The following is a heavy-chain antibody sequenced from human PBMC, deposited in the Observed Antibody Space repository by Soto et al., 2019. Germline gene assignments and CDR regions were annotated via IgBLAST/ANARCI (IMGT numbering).Heavy chain of an antibody. D-gene: IGHD3-22*01. J-gene: IGHJ4*02. Sequence: ASVKVSCKASGYTFTSYAMHWVRQAPGQRLEWMGWINAGNGNTKYSQKFQGRVTITRDTSASTAYMELSSLRSEDTAVYYCATGTAIYDRSGYYAFDYWGQGTPVTVSS. CDR3: ATGTAIYDRSGYYAFDY. CDR2: INAGNGNT. V-gene: IGHV1-3*01. CDR1: GYTFTSYA.